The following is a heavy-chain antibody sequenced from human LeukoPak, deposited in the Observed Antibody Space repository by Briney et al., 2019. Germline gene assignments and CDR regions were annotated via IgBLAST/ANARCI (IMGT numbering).Heavy chain of an antibody. J-gene: IGHJ4*02. CDR3: ARDLNSWYYFDY. Sequence: ASVKVSCKASGYTFTSYGISWLRQAPGQGLEWMGWISAYNGNTNYAQKLQGRVTMTTDTSTSTAYMELRSLRSDDTAVYYCARDLNSWYYFDYWGQGTPVTVSS. CDR1: GYTFTSYG. V-gene: IGHV1-18*01. D-gene: IGHD6-13*01. CDR2: ISAYNGNT.